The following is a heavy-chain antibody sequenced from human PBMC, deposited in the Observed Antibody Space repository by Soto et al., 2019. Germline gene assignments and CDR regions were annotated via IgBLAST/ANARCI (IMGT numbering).Heavy chain of an antibody. CDR1: GYSFTSYW. J-gene: IGHJ3*02. Sequence: PGESLKISCKGSGYSFTSYWIGWVRQMPGKGLEWMGIIYPGDSDTRYSPSFQGQVTISADKSISTAYLQWSSLKASDTAMYYCACTPYCSSTSCSHAFDIWGQGTMVTVSS. V-gene: IGHV5-51*01. CDR3: ACTPYCSSTSCSHAFDI. D-gene: IGHD2-2*01. CDR2: IYPGDSDT.